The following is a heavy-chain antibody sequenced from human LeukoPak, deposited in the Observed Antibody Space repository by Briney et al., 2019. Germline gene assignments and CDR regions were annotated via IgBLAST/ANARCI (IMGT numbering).Heavy chain of an antibody. CDR3: ARVAPRLRITMIVRGDYMDV. V-gene: IGHV3-21*01. Sequence: GGSLRLSCAASGFTFSSYSMNWVRQAPGKGLEWVSSISSSSSSYIYYADSVKGRFTISRDNAKNSLYLQMNSLRAEDTAVYYCARVAPRLRITMIVRGDYMDVWGKGTTVTVSS. D-gene: IGHD3-22*01. CDR1: GFTFSSYS. CDR2: ISSSSSSYI. J-gene: IGHJ6*03.